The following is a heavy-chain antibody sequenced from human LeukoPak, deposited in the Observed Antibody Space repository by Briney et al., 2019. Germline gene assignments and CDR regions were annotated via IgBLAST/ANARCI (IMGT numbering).Heavy chain of an antibody. CDR3: ATGENGYNENWFDP. Sequence: ASVTVSCKASGFTSTDYYMHWVQQAPGKGLEWMGRVDPEDGETIYAEKFQGRVTIDADTSTDTTYMELSSLRSEDTAVYYCATGENGYNENWFDPWGQGTLVTVSS. D-gene: IGHD5-24*01. V-gene: IGHV1-69-2*01. CDR1: GFTSTDYY. CDR2: VDPEDGET. J-gene: IGHJ5*02.